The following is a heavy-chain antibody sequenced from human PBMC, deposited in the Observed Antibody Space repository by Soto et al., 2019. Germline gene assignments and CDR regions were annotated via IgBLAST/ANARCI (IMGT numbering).Heavy chain of an antibody. Sequence: GGSLRLSCAASGFTFNSYAMSWVRQAPGKGLEWVSGISNSGDSTYYADSVKGRFTISRDNSKNTVHLQMNSLTAEDTAVYYCARSWAMMAVVIPNDYWGQGTLVTVSS. V-gene: IGHV3-23*01. CDR3: ARSWAMMAVVIPNDY. CDR1: GFTFNSYA. J-gene: IGHJ4*02. CDR2: ISNSGDST. D-gene: IGHD3-22*01.